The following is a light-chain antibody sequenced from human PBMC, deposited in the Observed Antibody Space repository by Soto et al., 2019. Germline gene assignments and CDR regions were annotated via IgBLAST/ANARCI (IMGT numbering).Light chain of an antibody. CDR3: QQLNTDPVT. CDR1: QGVSRY. J-gene: IGKJ4*01. CDR2: AAS. V-gene: IGKV1-9*01. Sequence: FKQSPASLSASVGDRVTITCRASQGVSRYLAWYQQKPGRAPQLLISAASTLQSGVPSRFSGSGSWTQFALDISSLQPEDFATYYCQQLNTDPVTFGGGTKVAIK.